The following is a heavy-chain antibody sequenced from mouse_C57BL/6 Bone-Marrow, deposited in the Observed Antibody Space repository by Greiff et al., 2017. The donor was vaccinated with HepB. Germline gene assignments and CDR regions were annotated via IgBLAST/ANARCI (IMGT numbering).Heavy chain of an antibody. Sequence: QVQLQQSGAELVKPGASVKISCKASGYAFSSYWMNWVKQRPGKGLEWIGQIYPGDGDTNYNGKFKGKATLTADKSSSTAYMQLSSLTSEDSAVSFCAREGGYYYAMDYWGRGTSVTVSA. CDR2: IYPGDGDT. V-gene: IGHV1-80*01. CDR3: AREGGYYYAMDY. CDR1: GYAFSSYW. D-gene: IGHD2-2*01. J-gene: IGHJ4*01.